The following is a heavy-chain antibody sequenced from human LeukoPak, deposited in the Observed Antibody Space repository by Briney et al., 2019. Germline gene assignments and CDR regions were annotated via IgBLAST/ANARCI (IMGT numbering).Heavy chain of an antibody. CDR2: IYYSGST. D-gene: IGHD3-3*01. CDR1: GGSISSYY. CDR3: ARGVRQRYDFWSGYYRVRIFDY. Sequence: SETLSLTCTVSGGSISSYYWSYIRQPPGKGLEWIGYIYYSGSTNYNPSLKTRVTISVDTSKNQFSLKLSSVTAADTAVYYCARGVRQRYDFWSGYYRVRIFDYWGQGTLVTVSS. J-gene: IGHJ4*02. V-gene: IGHV4-59*12.